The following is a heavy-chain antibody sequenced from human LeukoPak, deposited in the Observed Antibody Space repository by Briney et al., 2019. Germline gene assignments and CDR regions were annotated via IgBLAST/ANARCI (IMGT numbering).Heavy chain of an antibody. Sequence: GGSLRLSCAASGFTFSSYAMSWVRQASGKGLEWVSAISGSGGSTYYADSVKGRFTISRDNSKNTLYLQMNSLRAEDTAVYYCAKDVTYYYDSSGYYDWGQGTLVTVSS. J-gene: IGHJ4*02. CDR1: GFTFSSYA. CDR2: ISGSGGST. V-gene: IGHV3-23*01. CDR3: AKDVTYYYDSSGYYD. D-gene: IGHD3-22*01.